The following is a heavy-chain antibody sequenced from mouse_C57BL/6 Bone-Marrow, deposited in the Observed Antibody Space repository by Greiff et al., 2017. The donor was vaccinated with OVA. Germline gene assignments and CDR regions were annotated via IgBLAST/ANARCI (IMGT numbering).Heavy chain of an antibody. D-gene: IGHD1-1*01. CDR1: GYTFTDYY. V-gene: IGHV1-20*01. CDR3: ARGGYYYGSYWYFDV. Sequence: EVKLMESGAELVRPGASVKLSCKASGYTFTDYYINWVKQRPGQGLEWIGRINPYNGDTFYNQKFKGKATLTVDKSSSTAHMELRSLTSEDSAVYYCARGGYYYGSYWYFDVWGTGTTVTVSS. J-gene: IGHJ1*03. CDR2: INPYNGDT.